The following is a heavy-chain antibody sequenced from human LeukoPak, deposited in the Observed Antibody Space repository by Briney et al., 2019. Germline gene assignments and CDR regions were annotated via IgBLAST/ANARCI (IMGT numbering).Heavy chain of an antibody. CDR3: ARGRQGYCSGGSCYRRTRQVLDY. Sequence: SETLSLTCSVSGFSISSNYHWGWIRQPPGKGLEWIGEINHSGSTNYNPSLKSRVTISVDTSKNQFSLKLSSVTAADTAVYYCARGRQGYCSGGSCYRRTRQVLDYWGQGTLVTVSS. D-gene: IGHD2-15*01. J-gene: IGHJ4*02. V-gene: IGHV4-34*01. CDR1: GFSISSNYH. CDR2: INHSGST.